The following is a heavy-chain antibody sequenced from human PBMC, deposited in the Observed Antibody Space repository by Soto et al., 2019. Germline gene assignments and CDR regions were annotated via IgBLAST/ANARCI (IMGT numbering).Heavy chain of an antibody. Sequence: SVKVSCKASGGTFSSYAISWVRQAPGHGLEWMGGIIPIFGTANYAQKFQGRVTITADESTSTAYMELSSLRSEDTAVYHCARDQVADRGYYYYDYGMDVWGQGTTVTVSS. CDR2: IIPIFGTA. D-gene: IGHD2-15*01. CDR1: GGTFSSYA. CDR3: ARDQVADRGYYYYDYGMDV. V-gene: IGHV1-69*13. J-gene: IGHJ6*02.